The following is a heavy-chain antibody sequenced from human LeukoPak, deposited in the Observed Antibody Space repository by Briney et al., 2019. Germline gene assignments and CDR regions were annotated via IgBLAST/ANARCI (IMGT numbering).Heavy chain of an antibody. CDR2: IYYSGST. D-gene: IGHD3-10*01. J-gene: IGHJ6*03. CDR3: ARALYGSGSYFFGRFYYMDV. Sequence: PSETLSLTCTVSGGSISSSSYYWGWIRQPPGKGLEWFGYIYYSGSTNYNPSLKSRVTISVDTSKNQFSLKLSSVTAADTAVYYCARALYGSGSYFFGRFYYMDVWGKGTTVTVSS. V-gene: IGHV4-61*05. CDR1: GGSISSSSYY.